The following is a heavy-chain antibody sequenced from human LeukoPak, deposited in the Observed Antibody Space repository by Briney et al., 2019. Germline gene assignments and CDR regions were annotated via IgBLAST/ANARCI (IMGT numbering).Heavy chain of an antibody. Sequence: ASVKVSCKASGGTFSSYAISWVRQAPGQGLEWMGGIIPIFGTANYAQKFQGRVTITTDESTSTAYMELSSLRSEDTAVYYCARAGPSGGCSSTSCYHFDYWGQGTLVTVSS. V-gene: IGHV1-69*05. CDR3: ARAGPSGGCSSTSCYHFDY. CDR2: IIPIFGTA. CDR1: GGTFSSYA. J-gene: IGHJ4*02. D-gene: IGHD2-2*01.